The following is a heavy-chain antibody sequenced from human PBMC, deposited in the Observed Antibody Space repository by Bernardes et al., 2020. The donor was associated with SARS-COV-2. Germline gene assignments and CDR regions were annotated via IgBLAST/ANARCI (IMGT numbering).Heavy chain of an antibody. V-gene: IGHV4-34*01. CDR1: GCSFSGYY. Sequence: SETLSLTCAVYGCSFSGYYWSCIRQPPVQGLEWIGEINHSGSTNYNPSPISRVTISVDTSKNQFPLKLSSVTAADTAVYYCARGLPVTTFFYCYYGMDVWGQGTTVTVSS. J-gene: IGHJ6*02. D-gene: IGHD4-4*01. CDR3: ARGLPVTTFFYCYYGMDV. CDR2: INHSGST.